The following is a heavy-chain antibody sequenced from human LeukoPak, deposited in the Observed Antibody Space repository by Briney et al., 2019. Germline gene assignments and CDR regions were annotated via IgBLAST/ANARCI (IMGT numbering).Heavy chain of an antibody. Sequence: GGSLRLSCAASGFTFSSYAMSWVRQAPGKGLEWVSAISGSGGSTYYADSVKGRFTISRDNSKNTLYLQMNSLRAEDTAVYYCAKQYCGGDCYPHPPTYNWFDPWGQGTLVTVSS. CDR2: ISGSGGST. V-gene: IGHV3-23*01. D-gene: IGHD2-21*02. J-gene: IGHJ5*02. CDR1: GFTFSSYA. CDR3: AKQYCGGDCYPHPPTYNWFDP.